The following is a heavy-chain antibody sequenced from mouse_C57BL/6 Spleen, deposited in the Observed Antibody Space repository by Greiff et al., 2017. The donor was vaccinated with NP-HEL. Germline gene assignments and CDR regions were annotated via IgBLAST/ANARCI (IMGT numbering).Heavy chain of an antibody. D-gene: IGHD2-4*01. CDR1: GFTFSSYT. J-gene: IGHJ2*01. CDR2: ISGGGGNT. CDR3: ARHDYEYYFDY. V-gene: IGHV5-9*01. Sequence: DVKLVESGGGLVKPGGSLKLSCAASGFTFSSYTMSWVRQTPEKRLEWVATISGGGGNTYYPDSVKGRFTISRDNAKNTLYLQMSSLRSEDTALYYCARHDYEYYFDYWGQGTTLTVSS.